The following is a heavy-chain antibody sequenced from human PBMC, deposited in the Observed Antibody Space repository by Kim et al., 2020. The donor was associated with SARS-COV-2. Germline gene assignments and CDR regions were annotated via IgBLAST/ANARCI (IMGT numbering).Heavy chain of an antibody. CDR2: ISGRGGST. D-gene: IGHD3-22*01. Sequence: GGSLRLSCAASGFTFSSYAMSWVRQAPGKGLEWVSAISGRGGSTYYAGSVMCRFTISRDNSKNTLYLQMNSLRAEDTAVYYCAKLGDSSGYYGFEDSWGQGTLVTVSS. CDR1: GFTFSSYA. CDR3: AKLGDSSGYYGFEDS. V-gene: IGHV3-23*01. J-gene: IGHJ4*02.